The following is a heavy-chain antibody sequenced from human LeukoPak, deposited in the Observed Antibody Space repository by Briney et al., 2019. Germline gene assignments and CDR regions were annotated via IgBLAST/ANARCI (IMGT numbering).Heavy chain of an antibody. CDR3: STEDYTVLTTLES. D-gene: IGHD3-9*01. Sequence: GGSPRLSCAASGFTFSSYAMSWVRQAPGKGLEWVSAISGSGGSTYYADSVKGRFTISRDNSKNTLYLQMNSLRAEDTAVYYCSTEDYTVLTTLESWGQGTLVTVSS. CDR1: GFTFSSYA. CDR2: ISGSGGST. J-gene: IGHJ5*02. V-gene: IGHV3-23*01.